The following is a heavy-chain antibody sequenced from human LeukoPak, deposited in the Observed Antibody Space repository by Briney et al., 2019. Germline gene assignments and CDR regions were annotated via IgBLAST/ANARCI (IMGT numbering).Heavy chain of an antibody. CDR3: ATQLPHYYMDV. V-gene: IGHV3-7*01. J-gene: IGHJ6*03. CDR2: IKQDGSEK. D-gene: IGHD2-2*01. Sequence: GGSLRLSCAASGFTFSSYWMSWVRQAPGKGLEWVANIKQDGSEKYYVDSVKGRFTISRDNAKNSLYLQMNSLRAEDTAAYYCATQLPHYYMDVWGKGTTVTVSS. CDR1: GFTFSSYW.